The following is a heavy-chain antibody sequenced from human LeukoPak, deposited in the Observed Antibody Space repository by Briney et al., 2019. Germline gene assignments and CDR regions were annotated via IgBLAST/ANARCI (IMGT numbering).Heavy chain of an antibody. CDR2: IRSKSNSYAT. Sequence: PGGSLRLSCAASGFTFSGSAMHWVRQASGKGLEWVGRIRSKSNSYATAYAALVKGRFTISRDDSKNTAYLQMNSLKTEDTAVYYCAKRIQSAMATGYWGQGTLVTVSS. CDR1: GFTFSGSA. J-gene: IGHJ4*02. V-gene: IGHV3-73*01. CDR3: AKRIQSAMATGY. D-gene: IGHD5-18*01.